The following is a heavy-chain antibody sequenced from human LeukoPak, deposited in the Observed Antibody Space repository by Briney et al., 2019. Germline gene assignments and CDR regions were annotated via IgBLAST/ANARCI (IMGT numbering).Heavy chain of an antibody. J-gene: IGHJ4*02. Sequence: PGGSLRLSCAASGFTFSSYCMHWVRQAPGKGLEWVSRIIPDGSLTNYADSVQGRFTISRDNAKNTFYLQMSSLRAEDTAVYFCVGDGGDFNFDYWGERSLVTVSS. CDR3: VGDGGDFNFDY. V-gene: IGHV3-74*01. CDR2: IIPDGSLT. D-gene: IGHD2-21*02. CDR1: GFTFSSYC.